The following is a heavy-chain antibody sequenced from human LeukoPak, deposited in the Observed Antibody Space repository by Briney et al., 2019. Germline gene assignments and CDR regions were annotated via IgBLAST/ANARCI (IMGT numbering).Heavy chain of an antibody. CDR3: ARGNGGGYLYY. V-gene: IGHV6-1*01. CDR1: GDSVSSNSVG. J-gene: IGHJ4*02. Sequence: SQTLSLTCVISGDSVSSNSVGWNWIRQSPSRGLEWLGRTYYRSKWNNDCAVSVKSRITINPDTSKNQFPLQLNSVTPEDTAVYYCARGNGGGYLYYWGQGTLVTVSS. CDR2: TYYRSKWNN. D-gene: IGHD2-21*01.